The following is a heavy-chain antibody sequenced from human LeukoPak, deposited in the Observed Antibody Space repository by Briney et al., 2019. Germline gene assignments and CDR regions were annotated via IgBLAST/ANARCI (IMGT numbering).Heavy chain of an antibody. J-gene: IGHJ4*02. D-gene: IGHD2-15*01. CDR3: ARHLRSRYCSCGSCPTFDY. Sequence: GESLKISCKGSGYSFTSYWIGWVRQMPGKGLEWMGIIYPGDSDTRYSPSFQGQVTISADKSISTAYLQWSSLKASDTAMYYCARHLRSRYCSCGSCPTFDYWGQGTLVTVSS. CDR2: IYPGDSDT. CDR1: GYSFTSYW. V-gene: IGHV5-51*01.